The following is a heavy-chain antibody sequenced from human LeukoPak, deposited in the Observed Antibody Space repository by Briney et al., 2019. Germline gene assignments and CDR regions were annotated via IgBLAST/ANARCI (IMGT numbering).Heavy chain of an antibody. D-gene: IGHD3-10*01. V-gene: IGHV4-4*07. J-gene: IGHJ3*02. CDR1: VGPISSYY. CDR3: ARGSGTLHFDI. CDR2: IYTSGST. Sequence: SETLSLTCTVSVGPISSYYWSWIRQPAGKGLEWIGRIYTSGSTNYNPPLKSRVTMSVDTSKNQFSLKLSSVTAADTAVYYCARGSGTLHFDIWGQGTMVTVSS.